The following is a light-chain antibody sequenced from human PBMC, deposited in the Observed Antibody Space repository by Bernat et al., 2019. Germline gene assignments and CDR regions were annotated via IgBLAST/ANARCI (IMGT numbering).Light chain of an antibody. CDR3: QQSYLTPLT. V-gene: IGKV1-39*01. CDR1: QSISTS. CDR2: GAS. Sequence: DIQMTQSPSSLSASVGERVIITCRASQSISTSLSWYQQTSGRAPKLLIFGASSLQSGVPSRFSGSGSGTDFTLTISSLQPEDFATYFCQQSYLTPLTFGGGTKVDIK. J-gene: IGKJ4*01.